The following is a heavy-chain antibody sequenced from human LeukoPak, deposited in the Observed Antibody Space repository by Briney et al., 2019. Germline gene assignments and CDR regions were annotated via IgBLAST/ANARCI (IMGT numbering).Heavy chain of an antibody. D-gene: IGHD4-17*01. CDR2: IIPIFGTA. J-gene: IGHJ4*02. CDR1: GGTFSSYA. CDR3: ARGKDDYGDYGFDY. Sequence: GASVKVSCKASGGTFSSYAFSWVRQAPGQGLEWMGGIIPIFGTANYAQKFQGRVTITADESTSTAYMELSSLRSEDTAVYYCARGKDDYGDYGFDYWGQGTLVTVSS. V-gene: IGHV1-69*13.